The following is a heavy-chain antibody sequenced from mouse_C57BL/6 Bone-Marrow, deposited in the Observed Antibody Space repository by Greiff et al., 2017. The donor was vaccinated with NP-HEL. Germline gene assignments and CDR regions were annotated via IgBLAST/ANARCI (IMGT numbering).Heavy chain of an antibody. V-gene: IGHV1-69*01. Sequence: QVQLQQPGAELVMPGASVKLSCKASGYTFTSYWMHWVKQRPGQGLEWIGEIDPSDSYTNYNQKFKGKSTLTVDKSSSTAYMQLSSLTSEASAVYYCAREGYSNPYYFDYWGQGTTLTVSS. CDR3: AREGYSNPYYFDY. CDR2: IDPSDSYT. D-gene: IGHD2-5*01. J-gene: IGHJ2*01. CDR1: GYTFTSYW.